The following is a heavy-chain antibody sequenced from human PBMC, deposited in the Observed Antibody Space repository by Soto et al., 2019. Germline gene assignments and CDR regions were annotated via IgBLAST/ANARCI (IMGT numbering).Heavy chain of an antibody. CDR3: ARARSGSYFVLEY. D-gene: IGHD3-10*01. CDR2: IYSRVNT. V-gene: IGHV4-31*02. Sequence: WTWIRQHPGKGLEWIGYIYSRVNTYYTPSLKSRVDITVDTSKNQFSLRVSSVTAADTAVYYCARARSGSYFVLEYWGQGAQVTVSP. J-gene: IGHJ4*02.